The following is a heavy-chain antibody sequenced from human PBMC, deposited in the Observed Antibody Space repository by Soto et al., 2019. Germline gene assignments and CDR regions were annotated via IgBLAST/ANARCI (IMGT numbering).Heavy chain of an antibody. V-gene: IGHV1-46*01. CDR2: INPSGGST. CDR1: GYTFTSYY. D-gene: IGHD2-2*01. CDR3: ARELVPEAPFDY. Sequence: ASVKVSCKASGYTFTSYYMHWVRQAPGQGLEWMGIINPSGGSTSYAQKFQGRVTMTTDTSTSTAYMELRSLRFDDTAVYFCARELVPEAPFDYWGQGSLVTVSS. J-gene: IGHJ4*02.